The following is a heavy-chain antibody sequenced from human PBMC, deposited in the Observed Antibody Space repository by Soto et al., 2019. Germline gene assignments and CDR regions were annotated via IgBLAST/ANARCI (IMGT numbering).Heavy chain of an antibody. CDR2: INHSGST. CDR1: GGSFSGYY. Sequence: SETLSLTCAVYGGSFSGYYWSWIRQPPGKGLEWIGEINHSGSTNYNPSLKSRVTISVDTSKNQFSLKLSSVTAADTAVYYCARGRKIFGVVIAYYYYGMDVWGQGTTVTVSS. J-gene: IGHJ6*02. V-gene: IGHV4-34*01. D-gene: IGHD3-3*01. CDR3: ARGRKIFGVVIAYYYYGMDV.